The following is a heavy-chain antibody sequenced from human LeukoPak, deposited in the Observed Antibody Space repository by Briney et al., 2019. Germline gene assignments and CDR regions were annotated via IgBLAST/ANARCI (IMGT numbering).Heavy chain of an antibody. CDR1: GGSFSTYY. D-gene: IGHD6-13*01. CDR3: ARGLGSWYNS. J-gene: IGHJ5*02. Sequence: PSETLSLTCAVYGGSFSTYYWRWIRQPPGKGLEWIGEINHSGGTSYNPSLKSRVTISADTSRNQMSLKLSPVTAADTAVYYCARGLGSWYNSWGQGTLVTVSS. V-gene: IGHV4-34*01. CDR2: INHSGGT.